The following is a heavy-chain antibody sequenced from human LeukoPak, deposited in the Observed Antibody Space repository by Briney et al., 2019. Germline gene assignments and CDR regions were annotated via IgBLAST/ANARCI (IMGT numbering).Heavy chain of an antibody. CDR1: GGSISSYY. V-gene: IGHV4-4*07. D-gene: IGHD1-26*01. Sequence: SETLSLTCTVSGGSISSYYWSWIRQPAGKGLEWIGRIYTSGSTNYNASLKSRVSMSVDTSKNQFSLKLSSVTAADTAVFYCAREDSGSYREFDYWGQGTLATVSS. CDR3: AREDSGSYREFDY. J-gene: IGHJ4*02. CDR2: IYTSGST.